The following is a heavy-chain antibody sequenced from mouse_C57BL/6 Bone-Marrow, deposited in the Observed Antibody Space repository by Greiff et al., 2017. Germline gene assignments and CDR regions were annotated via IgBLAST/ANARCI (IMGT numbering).Heavy chain of an antibody. V-gene: IGHV1-81*01. CDR3: LYGSSAG. D-gene: IGHD1-1*01. CDR2: IYPRSGNT. J-gene: IGHJ2*01. CDR1: GYTFTSYG. Sequence: VKLQQSGAELARPGASVKLSCKASGYTFTSYGISWVKQRTGQGLEWIGEIYPRSGNTYYNEKFKGKATLTADKSSSTAYMELRSLTSEDSAVYFCLYGSSAGWGQGTTLTVSS.